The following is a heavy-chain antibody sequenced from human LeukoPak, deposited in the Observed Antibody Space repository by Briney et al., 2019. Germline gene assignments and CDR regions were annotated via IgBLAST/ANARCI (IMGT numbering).Heavy chain of an antibody. D-gene: IGHD3-10*01. CDR1: GGSMRTYN. CDR2: VYYGGST. CDR3: ARGIGFDY. Sequence: SETLSLTCTVSGGSMRTYNYNWIRQSPGKGLEWIGNVYYGGSTKYNPSLKGRATISIDTSKSQFSLKLSSVTAADTAVYYCARGIGFDYWGQGTLVTVSS. J-gene: IGHJ4*02. V-gene: IGHV4-59*12.